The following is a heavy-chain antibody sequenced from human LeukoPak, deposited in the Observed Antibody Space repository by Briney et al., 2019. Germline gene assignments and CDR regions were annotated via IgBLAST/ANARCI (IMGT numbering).Heavy chain of an antibody. CDR1: GYTFTSYY. V-gene: IGHV1-46*01. D-gene: IGHD2-2*01. CDR3: ARAYCSSTSCYANYFDY. Sequence: EASVKVSCKASGYTFTSYYMHWVRQAPGQGLEWMGIINPSGGSTSYAQKFQGRVTMTRDTSTSTVYMELSSLRSEDTAVYYCARAYCSSTSCYANYFDYWGQGTLVTVPS. CDR2: INPSGGST. J-gene: IGHJ4*02.